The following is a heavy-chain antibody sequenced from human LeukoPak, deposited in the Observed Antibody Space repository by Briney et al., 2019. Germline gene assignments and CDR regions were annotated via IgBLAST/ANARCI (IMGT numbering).Heavy chain of an antibody. CDR2: INPNSGGT. CDR3: ARVHSYGYDSDFDY. V-gene: IGHV1-2*02. CDR1: GYTFTSYG. J-gene: IGHJ4*02. Sequence: GASVKVSCKASGYTFTSYGISWVRQAPGQGLEWMGWINPNSGGTNYAQKFQGRVTMTRDTSISTAYMELSRLRSDDTAVYYCARVHSYGYDSDFDYWGRGTLVTVSS. D-gene: IGHD5-18*01.